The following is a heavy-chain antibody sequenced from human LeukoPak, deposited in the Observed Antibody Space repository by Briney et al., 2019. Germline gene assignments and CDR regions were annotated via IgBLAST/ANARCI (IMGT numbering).Heavy chain of an antibody. CDR2: LTDSGDAT. Sequence: GGSLRLSCAVSGFTFSHYAMSWVRQAPGTGLEWVGSLTDSGDATYYADSVKGRFTISRDNSKNTLFLQMNNLRAEDTAVYYCAKDRDCSSTSCYVPFDSWGQGTLVTVSS. CDR3: AKDRDCSSTSCYVPFDS. CDR1: GFTFSHYA. J-gene: IGHJ4*02. V-gene: IGHV3-23*01. D-gene: IGHD2-2*01.